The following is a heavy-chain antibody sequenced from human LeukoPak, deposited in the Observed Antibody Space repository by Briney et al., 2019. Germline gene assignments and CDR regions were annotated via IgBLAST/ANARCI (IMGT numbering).Heavy chain of an antibody. J-gene: IGHJ4*02. V-gene: IGHV3-30*01. CDR3: ARELFRDGYNWVDY. Sequence: GGTLRLSCAASGFTFSTYGMHWVRQAPGKGLEWAAVISYDGSYESYADSVKGRFTISRDNSKNTLYLQMNSLRDEDSAVYYCARELFRDGYNWVDYWGQGTLVTVSP. CDR1: GFTFSTYG. CDR2: ISYDGSYE. D-gene: IGHD5-24*01.